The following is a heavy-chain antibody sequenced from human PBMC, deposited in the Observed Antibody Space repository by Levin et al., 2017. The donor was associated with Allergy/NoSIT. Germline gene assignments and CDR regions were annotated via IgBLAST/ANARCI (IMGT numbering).Heavy chain of an antibody. CDR3: ARDDAIGHCSGGSCIDY. D-gene: IGHD2-15*01. J-gene: IGHJ4*02. Sequence: RAGGSLRLSCVASGFTFSSFPMHWVRQAPGKGLEWVAVISYDGNRQYYSDSVKGRFTISRDNSKNTLSMQMDNLRAEDTAAYYCARDDAIGHCSGGSCIDYWGQGTLVTVSS. CDR2: ISYDGNRQ. CDR1: GFTFSSFP. V-gene: IGHV3-30-3*01.